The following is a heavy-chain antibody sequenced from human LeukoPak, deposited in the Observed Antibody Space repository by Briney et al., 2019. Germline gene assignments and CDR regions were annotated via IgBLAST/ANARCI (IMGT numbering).Heavy chain of an antibody. J-gene: IGHJ3*02. CDR3: ARHQRQDAFDI. Sequence: SETLSLTCTVSGGSVNSGSYYWAWNRHPPGKGLEYIVSIYSDGSTYYNPSLKSRVTVSVDTSKNEFSLRLSSVTAADTAVYYCARHQRQDAFDIWGQGTMVTVSS. V-gene: IGHV4-39*01. CDR1: GGSVNSGSYY. CDR2: IYSDGST.